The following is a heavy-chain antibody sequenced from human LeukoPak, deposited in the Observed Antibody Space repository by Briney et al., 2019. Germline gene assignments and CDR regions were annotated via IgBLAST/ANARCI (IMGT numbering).Heavy chain of an antibody. Sequence: GGSLRLSCAASGFTFSSYEMNWVRQAPGKGLEWVSYISFSSATIHYADSVKGRFTVSRDNAKNSLYLQMNGLRAEDTALYFCARDTHYYGSGSPAFDIWGQGTMVTVSS. CDR3: ARDTHYYGSGSPAFDI. D-gene: IGHD3-10*01. CDR1: GFTFSSYE. V-gene: IGHV3-48*01. J-gene: IGHJ3*02. CDR2: ISFSSATI.